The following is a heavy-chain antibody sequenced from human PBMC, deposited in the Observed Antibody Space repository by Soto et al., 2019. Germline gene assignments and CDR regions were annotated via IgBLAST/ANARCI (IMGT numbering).Heavy chain of an antibody. J-gene: IGHJ4*02. Sequence: LSLTCTVSGGSVSSGSYYWSWIRQPPGKGLEWIGYIYYSGSTNYNPSLKSRVTISVDTSKNQFSLKLSSVTAADTAVYYCARELRFLEWFPGYYFDYWGQGNLVTVSS. D-gene: IGHD3-3*01. CDR1: GGSVSSGSYY. CDR2: IYYSGST. V-gene: IGHV4-61*01. CDR3: ARELRFLEWFPGYYFDY.